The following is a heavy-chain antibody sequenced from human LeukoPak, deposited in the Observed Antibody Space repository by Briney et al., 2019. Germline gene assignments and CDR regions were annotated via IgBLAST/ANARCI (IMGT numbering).Heavy chain of an antibody. CDR3: ARAAGDYSWYFDL. CDR2: IYHSGST. D-gene: IGHD4-11*01. Sequence: PSETLSLTCTVSGGSISSYYWSWIRQPPGKGLEWIGYIYHSGSTNYNPSLKSRVTISVDTSKNQFSLKLSSVTAADTAVYYCARAAGDYSWYFDLWGRGTLVTVSS. CDR1: GGSISSYY. V-gene: IGHV4-59*01. J-gene: IGHJ2*01.